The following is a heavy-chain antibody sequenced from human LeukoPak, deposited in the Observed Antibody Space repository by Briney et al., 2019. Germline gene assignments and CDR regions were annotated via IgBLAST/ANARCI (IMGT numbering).Heavy chain of an antibody. CDR1: GFIISNYS. CDR3: ARFSGTISAFDI. Sequence: GASLRLSCAASGFIISNYSMSWVRQAPGKGLEWVSYISSGTGNKYYADSVKGRFTISRDNAKNSLYLQMNSLRDEDTAVYHCARFSGTISAFDIWGQGTLDTAPS. J-gene: IGHJ3*02. V-gene: IGHV3-48*02. D-gene: IGHD3-10*01. CDR2: ISSGTGNK.